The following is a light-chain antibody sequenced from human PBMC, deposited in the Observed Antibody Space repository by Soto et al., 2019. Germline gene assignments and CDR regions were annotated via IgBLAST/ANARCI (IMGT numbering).Light chain of an antibody. V-gene: IGKV2-28*01. J-gene: IGKJ5*01. CDR1: QSLLHSNGYNY. Sequence: DIVMTQSPLSLPVTPGEPSSISCRSSQSLLHSNGYNYLDWYLQKPGQSPQLLIYLGSNRASGVPDRFSGSGSGTDFTLKISRVEAEDVGVYYCMQALQTITFGQGTRLEL. CDR2: LGS. CDR3: MQALQTIT.